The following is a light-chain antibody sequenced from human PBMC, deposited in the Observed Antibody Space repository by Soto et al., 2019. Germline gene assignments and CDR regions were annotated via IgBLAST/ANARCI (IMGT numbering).Light chain of an antibody. CDR2: TAT. J-gene: IGKJ1*01. V-gene: IGKV1-5*03. CDR3: QQYNNYPCT. CDR1: QRIGSW. Sequence: INMTQSPTTLSASVGNRVTITCGARQRIGSWLAWYQQKLGKAPKLXIYTATSLESGVPSRFSGSGSGTEFTLTICSLQPHDFANYFCQQYNNYPCTFGQGTKVDI.